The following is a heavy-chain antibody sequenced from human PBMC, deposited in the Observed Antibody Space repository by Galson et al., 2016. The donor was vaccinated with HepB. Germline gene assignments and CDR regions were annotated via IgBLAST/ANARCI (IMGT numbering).Heavy chain of an antibody. CDR3: ARDLYSSSSGQEEMDI. CDR1: GYTFTNYY. D-gene: IGHD6-6*01. V-gene: IGHV1-46*01. J-gene: IGHJ6*02. CDR2: INPSGTST. Sequence: SVKVSCKASGYTFTNYYIHWVRQAPGQGLEWVGDINPSGTSTSYAQKFQGRVTVSRDTSTSTVYMELSSLRSEDTAVYYCARDLYSSSSGQEEMDIWGQGTTVTVAS.